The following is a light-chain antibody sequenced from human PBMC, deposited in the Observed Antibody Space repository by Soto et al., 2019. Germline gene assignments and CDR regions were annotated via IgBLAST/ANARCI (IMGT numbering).Light chain of an antibody. CDR2: GAS. CDR1: QSVYSN. Sequence: EIVMTQSPATLSVSPGEGATLSCRASQSVYSNLAWYQQKPGQAPRLLIHGASTRATGIPARFSGSGSGTDFTLTISSLQSEDFAVYYCQQYNNWPPYTFGQGTKVDIK. J-gene: IGKJ2*01. V-gene: IGKV3-15*01. CDR3: QQYNNWPPYT.